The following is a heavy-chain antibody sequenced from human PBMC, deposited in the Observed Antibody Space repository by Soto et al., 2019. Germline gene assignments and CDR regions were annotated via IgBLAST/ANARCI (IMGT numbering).Heavy chain of an antibody. D-gene: IGHD3-9*01. CDR3: ARDRYGGFDY. J-gene: IGHJ4*02. Sequence: QLQLQQSGPGLLKPSETLSLTCSVSAGSINSRSYFWAWIRQPPGKGLEWIGSIYYNGKTYYSPSLKSRLNASVDTSKNQFSLKLTSVTAADTAIYYCARDRYGGFDYWGLGTLVIVSS. V-gene: IGHV4-39*02. CDR1: AGSINSRSYF. CDR2: IYYNGKT.